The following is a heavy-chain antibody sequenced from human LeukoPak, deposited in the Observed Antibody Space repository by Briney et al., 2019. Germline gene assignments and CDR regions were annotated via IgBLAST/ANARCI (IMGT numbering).Heavy chain of an antibody. CDR3: AKPIAAAINNWFDP. CDR1: GFGFTSHG. D-gene: IGHD6-13*01. Sequence: GGSLRLSCAASGFGFTSHGMNWVRQTPGKGLEWVAFIRSDGSNKYYADSVKGRFTISRDNSKNTLYLQMNSLRAEDTAVYYCAKPIAAAINNWFDPWGQGTLVTVSS. J-gene: IGHJ5*02. V-gene: IGHV3-30*02. CDR2: IRSDGSNK.